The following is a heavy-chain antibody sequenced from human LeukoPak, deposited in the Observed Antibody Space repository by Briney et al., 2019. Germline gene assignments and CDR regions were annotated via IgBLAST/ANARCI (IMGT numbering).Heavy chain of an antibody. V-gene: IGHV4-39*01. D-gene: IGHD3-22*01. CDR1: GGSISSSSYY. CDR2: IYYSGST. CDR3: ARSPMIVVVIEYYFDY. J-gene: IGHJ4*02. Sequence: PSETLSLTCTVSGGSISSSSYYWGWIRQPPGKGLEWIGSIYYSGSTYYNPSLKSRVTISVDTSKNQFSLKLSSVTAADTAVYYCARSPMIVVVIEYYFDYWGQGTLVTVSS.